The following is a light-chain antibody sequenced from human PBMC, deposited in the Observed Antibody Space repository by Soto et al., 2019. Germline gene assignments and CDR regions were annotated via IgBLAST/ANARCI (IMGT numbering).Light chain of an antibody. CDR2: AAT. V-gene: IGKV1-39*01. CDR1: QSISSY. Sequence: DIQMTQSPSSLSASVGDRVTITCRASQSISSYLNWYQQKPGKATKLLIYAATSLQSGVPARFSGSGSGTDFTLTISSLQPEDFATYYCQQSYSTPMYTFGKGTKVEIK. J-gene: IGKJ2*01. CDR3: QQSYSTPMYT.